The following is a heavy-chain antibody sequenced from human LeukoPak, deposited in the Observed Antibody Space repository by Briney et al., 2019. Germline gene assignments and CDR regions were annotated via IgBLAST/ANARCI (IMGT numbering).Heavy chain of an antibody. V-gene: IGHV3-53*01. Sequence: GGSLRLSCAASGFTFSSYAMSWVRQAPGKGLEWVSVIYSGGSTYYADSVKGRFTISRDNSRNTLYLQMNSLRAEDTAVYYCAGASMVRGVTNYYYYGMDAWGQGTTVTVSS. CDR2: IYSGGST. J-gene: IGHJ6*02. D-gene: IGHD3-10*01. CDR3: AGASMVRGVTNYYYYGMDA. CDR1: GFTFSSYA.